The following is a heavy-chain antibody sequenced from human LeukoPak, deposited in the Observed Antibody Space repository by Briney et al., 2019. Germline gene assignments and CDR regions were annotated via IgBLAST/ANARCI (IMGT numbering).Heavy chain of an antibody. J-gene: IGHJ4*02. CDR1: GFIFSASS. D-gene: IGHD2-2*01. Sequence: GGSLRLSCAASGFIFSASSMHWVRQASGKGLEWVGQIRGKPNNYATLYSASVKGRFTISRDDSKNTTYLQVSSLKTEDTAVYYCTSYPRSTAPYWGQGVLVTVSS. V-gene: IGHV3-73*01. CDR2: IRGKPNNYAT. CDR3: TSYPRSTAPY.